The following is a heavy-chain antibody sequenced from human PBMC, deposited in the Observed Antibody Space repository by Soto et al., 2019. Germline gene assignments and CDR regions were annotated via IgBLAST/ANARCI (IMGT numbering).Heavy chain of an antibody. D-gene: IGHD2-15*01. CDR3: AKRQGTGLAAKNFDF. J-gene: IGHJ4*02. Sequence: GGSLRLSCAASGFPFSNHAMSWVRQAPGKGPEWVSGISDGGDLIYYADSVKGRFSMSRDNSENMLYLQMTNLRAEDTAIYFCAKRQGTGLAAKNFDFWGQGTLVTV. V-gene: IGHV3-23*01. CDR2: ISDGGDLI. CDR1: GFPFSNHA.